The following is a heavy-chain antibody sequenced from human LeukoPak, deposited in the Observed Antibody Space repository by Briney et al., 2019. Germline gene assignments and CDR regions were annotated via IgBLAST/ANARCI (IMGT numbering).Heavy chain of an antibody. J-gene: IGHJ4*02. V-gene: IGHV6-1*01. CDR1: GDSVSSNSAA. Sequence: SQTLSLTCAISGDSVSSNSAAWNWIRQSPSRGLEWLGRTYYRSKWYNDYAVSVKSRITINPDTSKNQFSLQLNSVTPEDTAVYYCARDYFDYGSGGYFLDYWGQGTLVTVSS. CDR2: TYYRSKWYN. CDR3: ARDYFDYGSGGYFLDY. D-gene: IGHD3-10*01.